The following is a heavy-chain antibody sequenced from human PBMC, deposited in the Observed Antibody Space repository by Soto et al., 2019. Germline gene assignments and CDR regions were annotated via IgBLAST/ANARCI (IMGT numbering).Heavy chain of an antibody. CDR3: ARERECITGMKEH. Sequence: QVQLVQSGAEVKKPGASVKVSCKASGYTFTGHHMHWVRQATGQGLEWMGWINPNNGDTKYAQKFQSRVTMTRDTSIRTGFMELRRLRSDETAMYYCARERECITGMKEHWGQCRMVSVSS. J-gene: IGHJ1*01. D-gene: IGHD1-20*01. CDR1: GYTFTGHH. CDR2: INPNNGDT. V-gene: IGHV1-2*02.